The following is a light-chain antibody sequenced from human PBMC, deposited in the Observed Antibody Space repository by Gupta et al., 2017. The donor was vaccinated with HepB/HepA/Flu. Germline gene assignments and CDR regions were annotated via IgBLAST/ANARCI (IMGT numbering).Light chain of an antibody. CDR1: QNVDNW. CDR3: QQDKDFNT. V-gene: IGKV1-5*03. Sequence: DIQMTQSPSTLSVYVGDTVTITCRASQNVDNWVAWYQQKPGKGPKLIIHRASKGKSGVPSRFSGSGSGKEFIFTSSRRQHEDFANYYWQQDKDFNTFGGGTKVEI. J-gene: IGKJ4*01. CDR2: RAS.